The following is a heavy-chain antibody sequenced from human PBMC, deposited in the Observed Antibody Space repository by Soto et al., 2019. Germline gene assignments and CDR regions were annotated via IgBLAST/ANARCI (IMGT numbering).Heavy chain of an antibody. J-gene: IGHJ6*02. CDR2: IVVGSGNT. CDR3: AAHRGGGHGPPLRYFDWLPENYYGMDV. Sequence: GASVKVSCKASGFTFTSSAVQWVRQARGQRLEWIGWIVVGSGNTNYAQKFQERVTITRDMSTSTAYMELSSLRSEDTAVYYCAAHRGGGHGPPLRYFDWLPENYYGMDVWGQGTTVTVSS. CDR1: GFTFTSSA. V-gene: IGHV1-58*01. D-gene: IGHD3-9*01.